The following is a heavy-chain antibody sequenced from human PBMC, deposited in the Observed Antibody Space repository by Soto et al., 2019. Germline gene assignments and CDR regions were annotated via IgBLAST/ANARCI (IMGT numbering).Heavy chain of an antibody. J-gene: IGHJ5*02. CDR1: GYTFTSYY. Sequence: QVQLVQSGAEVKKPGASVKVSCKASGYTFTSYYMHWVRQAPGQGLEWMGIINPSGGSTSYAQKFQGRVTMTRDTSTSTVSMQRSSLRSEDTAVYYCAGSYYGSGKITAAVRSVDPWGQGTLVTVSS. V-gene: IGHV1-46*03. CDR2: INPSGGST. CDR3: AGSYYGSGKITAAVRSVDP. D-gene: IGHD3-10*01.